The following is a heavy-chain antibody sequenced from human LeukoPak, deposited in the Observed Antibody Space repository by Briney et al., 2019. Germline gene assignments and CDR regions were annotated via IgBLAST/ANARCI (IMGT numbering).Heavy chain of an antibody. CDR2: ISSSSSYI. CDR3: AREGWNSGEIYFDY. Sequence: PGGSLRLSCAASGFTFSNYSMNWVRQAPGKGLEWVSSISSSSSYIYYADSVKGRFTISRDNAKNSLYLQMNSLRAEDTAVYYCAREGWNSGEIYFDYWGQGTLVTVSS. V-gene: IGHV3-21*01. CDR1: GFTFSNYS. D-gene: IGHD1-7*01. J-gene: IGHJ4*02.